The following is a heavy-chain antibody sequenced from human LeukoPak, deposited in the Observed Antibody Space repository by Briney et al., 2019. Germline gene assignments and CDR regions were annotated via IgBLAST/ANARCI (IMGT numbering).Heavy chain of an antibody. CDR2: IYYSGST. V-gene: IGHV4-59*01. CDR3: ARDRGYYYDSSGIDY. Sequence: SETLSLTCTVSGGSISSYYWSWIRQPPGKGLEWIGYIYYSGSTNYNPSLKSRVTISVDTSKNQFSLKLSSVTAADTAVYYCARDRGYYYDSSGIDYWDQGTLVTVSS. J-gene: IGHJ4*02. CDR1: GGSISSYY. D-gene: IGHD3-22*01.